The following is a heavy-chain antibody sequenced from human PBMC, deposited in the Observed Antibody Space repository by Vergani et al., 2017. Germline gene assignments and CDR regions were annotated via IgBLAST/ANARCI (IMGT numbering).Heavy chain of an antibody. CDR2: INPNSGGT. Sequence: QVQLVQSGAEVKKPGASVKVSCKASGYTFTGYYMHWVRQAPGEGLEWMGWINPNSGGTNYAQKFKGRVTMTRDTSISTAYMELSRLRSDDTAVYYCAARTVTTHYYYYDGMDVWGQGTTVTVSS. CDR3: AARTVTTHYYYYDGMDV. CDR1: GYTFTGYY. D-gene: IGHD4-17*01. V-gene: IGHV1-2*02. J-gene: IGHJ6*02.